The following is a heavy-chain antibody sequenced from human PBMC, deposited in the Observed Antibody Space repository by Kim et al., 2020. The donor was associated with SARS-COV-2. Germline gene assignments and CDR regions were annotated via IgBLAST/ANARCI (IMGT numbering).Heavy chain of an antibody. Sequence: ASVKVSCKASGYTFTSYGISWVRQAPGQGLEWMGWISAYNGNTNYAQKLQGRVTMTTDTSTSTAYMELRSLRSDDTAVYYCARVRGERGYSYGPPKHPANDYWGQGTLVTVSS. J-gene: IGHJ4*02. CDR3: ARVRGERGYSYGPPKHPANDY. D-gene: IGHD5-18*01. CDR1: GYTFTSYG. V-gene: IGHV1-18*01. CDR2: ISAYNGNT.